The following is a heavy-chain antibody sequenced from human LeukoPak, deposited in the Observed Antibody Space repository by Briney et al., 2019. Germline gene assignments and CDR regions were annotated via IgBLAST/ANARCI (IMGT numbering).Heavy chain of an antibody. CDR3: ARVTGYIVEDYFDY. Sequence: GGSLRLSCTVSGFTVSSNSMSWVRQAPGKGLEWVSFIYSDNTHYSDSVKGRFTISRDNSKNTLYLQMNSLRAEDTAVYYCARVTGYIVEDYFDYWGQGTLVTVSS. J-gene: IGHJ4*02. D-gene: IGHD3-22*01. CDR1: GFTVSSNS. V-gene: IGHV3-53*01. CDR2: IYSDNT.